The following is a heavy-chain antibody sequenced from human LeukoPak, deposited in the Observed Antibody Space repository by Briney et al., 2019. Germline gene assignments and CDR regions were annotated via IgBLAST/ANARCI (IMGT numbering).Heavy chain of an antibody. CDR1: GFTFDDYA. CDR2: ISWNSGSI. Sequence: GGSLRPSCAASGFTFDDYAMHWVRQAPGKGLEWVSGISWNSGSIGYADSVKGRFTISRDNSKNTLYLQMNSLRAEDTAVYYCARDRGSYFDYWGQGTLVTVSS. CDR3: ARDRGSYFDY. V-gene: IGHV3-9*01. J-gene: IGHJ4*02. D-gene: IGHD1-26*01.